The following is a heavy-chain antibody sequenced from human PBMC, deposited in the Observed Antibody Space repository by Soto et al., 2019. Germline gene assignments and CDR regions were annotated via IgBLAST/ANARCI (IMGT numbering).Heavy chain of an antibody. CDR2: IYYSGST. Sequence: SETLSLTCTVSGGSISSSSYYWGWIRQPPGKGLEWIGSIYYSGSTYYNPSLKSRVTISVDTSKNQFSLKLSSVTAADTAVYYCASWGALTTLGIYYYYYMDVWGKGTTVTSP. CDR3: ASWGALTTLGIYYYYYMDV. D-gene: IGHD4-17*01. V-gene: IGHV4-39*01. CDR1: GGSISSSSYY. J-gene: IGHJ6*03.